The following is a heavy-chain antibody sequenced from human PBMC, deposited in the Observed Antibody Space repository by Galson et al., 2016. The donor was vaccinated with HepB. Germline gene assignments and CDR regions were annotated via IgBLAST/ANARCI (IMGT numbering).Heavy chain of an antibody. D-gene: IGHD2-2*01. CDR1: GYSFSTYW. J-gene: IGHJ4*02. V-gene: IGHV5-51*01. Sequence: QSGAEVKKPGESLKISCKCSGYSFSTYWIGWVRQMPGKGLEWMGIIYPGDSHTRYSPSFQGQVTISADTSINTTYLQWISQTASHSAMYYCARHIGYCSIRSCPVADYWGQGALVTVSS. CDR2: IYPGDSHT. CDR3: ARHIGYCSIRSCPVADY.